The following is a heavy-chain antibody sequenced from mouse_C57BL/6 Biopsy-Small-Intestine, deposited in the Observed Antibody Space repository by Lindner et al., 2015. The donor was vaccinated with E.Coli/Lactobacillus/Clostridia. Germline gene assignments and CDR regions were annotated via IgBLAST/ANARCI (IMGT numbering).Heavy chain of an antibody. CDR1: GYSFTDYN. D-gene: IGHD1-1*01. CDR3: ASPSYGSLYYFDY. CDR2: INPNYGTT. Sequence: EVQLQESGPELVKPGASVKISCKASGYSFTDYNMNWVKQSNGKSLEWIGAINPNYGTTSYNQKFKGKATLTVDQSSSTAYMQLNSLTSEDSAVYYCASPSYGSLYYFDYWGQGTTLTVSS. V-gene: IGHV1-39*01. J-gene: IGHJ2*01.